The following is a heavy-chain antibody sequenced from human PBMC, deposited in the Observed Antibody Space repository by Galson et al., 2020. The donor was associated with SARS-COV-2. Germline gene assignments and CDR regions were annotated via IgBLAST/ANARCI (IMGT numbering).Heavy chain of an antibody. D-gene: IGHD2-8*02. CDR3: ARSDTTIITAGDR. CDR2: VPRSEST. V-gene: IGHV4-38-2*01. Sequence: SETLSLTCAVSGYSISSGYYWGWIRQPPGTGLERNGTVPRSESTYYNPSLKSRVTISVDTSKNQFSLQLSSVTAADTAVYYSARSDTTIITAGDRWGQGTLVTISS. J-gene: IGHJ4*02. CDR1: GYSISSGYY.